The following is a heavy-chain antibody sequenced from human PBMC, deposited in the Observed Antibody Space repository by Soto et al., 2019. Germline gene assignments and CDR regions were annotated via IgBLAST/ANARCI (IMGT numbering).Heavy chain of an antibody. J-gene: IGHJ4*02. CDR2: IYYSGTT. Sequence: SETLSLTCNVSGGSISNYYWSWIRQPPGKGLEWIGYIYYSGTTNYNPSLKSRVTISIDTSKSQFSLKLSSVTAADTAGYYCARDGRGYSGYSYDSWGQGTLVTVSS. CDR3: ARDGRGYSGYSYDS. V-gene: IGHV4-59*01. D-gene: IGHD5-12*01. CDR1: GGSISNYY.